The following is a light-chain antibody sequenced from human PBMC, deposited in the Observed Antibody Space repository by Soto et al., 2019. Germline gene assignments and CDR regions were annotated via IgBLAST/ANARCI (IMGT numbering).Light chain of an antibody. V-gene: IGKV1-39*01. Sequence: DVQMTQSPSSLSASLGDGVTITCRASQTISLYLNWYQQKPGKAPKLLIATTCYLQNGVSSRFSGSRSGTDFSLTISSLQSEDFATYYCQQSYLVPETFGRGTKVDIK. J-gene: IGKJ2*01. CDR2: TTC. CDR1: QTISLY. CDR3: QQSYLVPET.